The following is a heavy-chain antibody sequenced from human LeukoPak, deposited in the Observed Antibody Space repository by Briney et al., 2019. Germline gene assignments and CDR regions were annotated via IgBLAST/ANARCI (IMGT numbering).Heavy chain of an antibody. CDR3: AKRRHVYGDYYYMDV. CDR2: ITGTGGNT. Sequence: PGGSLRLSCARSGFTFNTYAMGWDRQAPGEGLEWVSGITGTGGNTYYADSVKGRFTISRVNSKNTLYLQTNSLRADDTAVYYCAKRRHVYGDYYYMDVWGKGTTVTVSS. J-gene: IGHJ6*03. V-gene: IGHV3-23*01. CDR1: GFTFNTYA. D-gene: IGHD4-17*01.